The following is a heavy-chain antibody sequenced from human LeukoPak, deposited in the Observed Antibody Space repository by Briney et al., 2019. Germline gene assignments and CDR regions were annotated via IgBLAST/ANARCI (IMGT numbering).Heavy chain of an antibody. J-gene: IGHJ4*02. V-gene: IGHV4-34*01. CDR1: GGSFSGYY. D-gene: IGHD2-2*01. Sequence: PSETLSLTCAVYGGSFSGYYWSWIRQPPGKGLEWIGEINHSGSTNYNPSLKSRVTISVDTSKNQFSLKLSSVTAADTAVYYCARDHPPYCSDTSCYPFHYWGQGTLVTVSS. CDR3: ARDHPPYCSDTSCYPFHY. CDR2: INHSGST.